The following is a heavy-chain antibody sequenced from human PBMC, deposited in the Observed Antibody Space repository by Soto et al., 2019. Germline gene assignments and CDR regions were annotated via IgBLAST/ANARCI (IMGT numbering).Heavy chain of an antibody. CDR3: AKLGYCSSTSCPS. V-gene: IGHV1-2*02. CDR1: GYTFTGYY. Sequence: ASVKVSCKASGYTFTGYYMHWVRQAPGQGLEWMGWINPNSGGTNYAQKFQGRVTMTRDTSISTAYMELSRLRSDDTAVYYCAKLGYCSSTSCPSWGQRTLVTVLL. D-gene: IGHD2-2*01. CDR2: INPNSGGT. J-gene: IGHJ5*02.